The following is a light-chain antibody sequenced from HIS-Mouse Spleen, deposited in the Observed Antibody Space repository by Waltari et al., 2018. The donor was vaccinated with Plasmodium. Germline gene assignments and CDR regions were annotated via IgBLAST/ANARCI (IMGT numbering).Light chain of an antibody. V-gene: IGLV3-1*01. CDR1: KLGDKY. J-gene: IGLJ2*01. CDR3: QAWDSSTVV. Sequence: YELTQPPSVSVSPGQTASITCSGDKLGDKYACWYQQKPGQSPVLVIYQDSKRPSGIPGRFSGSNSGNTATLTISGTQAMDEADYYCQAWDSSTVVFGGGTKLTVL. CDR2: QDS.